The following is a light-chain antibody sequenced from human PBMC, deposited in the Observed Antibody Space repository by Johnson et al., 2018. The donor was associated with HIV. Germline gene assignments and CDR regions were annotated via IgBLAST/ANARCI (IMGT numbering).Light chain of an antibody. V-gene: IGLV1-51*01. J-gene: IGLJ1*01. CDR3: GTWDSSLSAGGV. Sequence: QSMLTQPPSVSAAPGQKVTISCSGSSSNIGRNYVSWYQQLPGTAPKLLIFDNNKRPSGIPDRFSASKSGTSATLGITGLQTGDEADYYCGTWDSSLSAGGVFGTGTKVTVL. CDR1: SSNIGRNY. CDR2: DNN.